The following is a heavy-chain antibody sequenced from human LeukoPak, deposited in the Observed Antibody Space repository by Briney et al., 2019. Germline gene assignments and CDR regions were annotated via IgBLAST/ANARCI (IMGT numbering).Heavy chain of an antibody. CDR1: GYSFTSYW. Sequence: GESLKISCKGSGYSFTSYWIGWVRQMPGKGLEWRGIIYPGDSDTRYSPSFQGQVTISADKSISTAYLQWSSLKASDTAMYYCARQGCSSTSCYSPYNWFDPWGQGTLVTVSS. CDR3: ARQGCSSTSCYSPYNWFDP. J-gene: IGHJ5*02. V-gene: IGHV5-51*01. CDR2: IYPGDSDT. D-gene: IGHD2-2*01.